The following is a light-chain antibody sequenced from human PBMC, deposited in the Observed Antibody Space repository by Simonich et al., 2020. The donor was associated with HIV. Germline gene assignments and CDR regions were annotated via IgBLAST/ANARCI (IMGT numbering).Light chain of an antibody. CDR3: QQFNSYSYT. CDR2: DAS. CDR1: QGISSA. J-gene: IGKJ2*01. Sequence: AIQLTQSPSSLSASVGVRVTITCRASQGISSALAWYQQKPGKAPKLLFYDASNLQSGVPSRFSGSGSGTEFTLTISSLQPDDFATYYCQQFNSYSYTLGQGTKLEIK. V-gene: IGKV1-13*02.